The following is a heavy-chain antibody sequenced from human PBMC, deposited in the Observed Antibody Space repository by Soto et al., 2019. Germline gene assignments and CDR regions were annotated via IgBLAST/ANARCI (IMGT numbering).Heavy chain of an antibody. V-gene: IGHV1-18*01. CDR1: GYTFTSYG. J-gene: IGHJ6*03. CDR2: ISAYNGNT. CDR3: ARGSTTGTTLFTARVRYYYYYYYMDV. D-gene: IGHD1-1*01. Sequence: ASVKVSCKASGYTFTSYGISWVRQAPGQGLEWMGWISAYNGNTNYAQKLQGRVTMTTDTSTSTAYMELRSLRSDDTAVYYCARGSTTGTTLFTARVRYYYYYYYMDVWGKGTTVTVSS.